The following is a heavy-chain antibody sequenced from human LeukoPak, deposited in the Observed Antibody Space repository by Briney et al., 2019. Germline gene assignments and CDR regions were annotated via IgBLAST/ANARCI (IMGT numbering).Heavy chain of an antibody. CDR3: AREGTAATATSNWFDP. CDR1: GYTFTAYW. Sequence: GESLKISCKASGYTFTAYWIAWVRHMPGQGMDWMGIIEPADSDTRYSPSFQGQVTISADESRSTAYLQWSSLKASDTATYYCAREGTAATATSNWFDPWGQGTLVTVSS. V-gene: IGHV5-51*01. J-gene: IGHJ5*02. D-gene: IGHD6-13*01. CDR2: IEPADSDT.